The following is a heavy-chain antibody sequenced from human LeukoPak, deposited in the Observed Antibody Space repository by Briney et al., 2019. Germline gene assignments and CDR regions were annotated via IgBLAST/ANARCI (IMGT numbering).Heavy chain of an antibody. V-gene: IGHV7-4-1*02. Sequence: ASVKLSCKASGYTFTSYAMNWVRQAPGQGLEWMGWINTNTGNPTYAQGFTGRFVFSLDTSVSTAYLQISSLKAEDTAVYYCARDREWLRSGYNWFDPWGQGTLVTVSS. CDR3: ARDREWLRSGYNWFDP. CDR1: GYTFTSYA. D-gene: IGHD5-12*01. CDR2: INTNTGNP. J-gene: IGHJ5*02.